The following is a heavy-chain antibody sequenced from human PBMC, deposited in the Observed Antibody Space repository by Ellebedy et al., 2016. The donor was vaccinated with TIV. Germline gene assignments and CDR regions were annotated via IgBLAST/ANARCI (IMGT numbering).Heavy chain of an antibody. V-gene: IGHV4-59*08. Sequence: MPSETLSLTCAVYGGSFSGYYWSWIRQPPGKGLEWIGYIYYSGSTNYNPSLKSRVTISVDTSKTQFSLKLSSVTAADTAVYYCASESNSGYFDYWGQGILVTVSS. CDR1: GGSFSGYY. CDR2: IYYSGST. J-gene: IGHJ4*02. D-gene: IGHD4-11*01. CDR3: ASESNSGYFDY.